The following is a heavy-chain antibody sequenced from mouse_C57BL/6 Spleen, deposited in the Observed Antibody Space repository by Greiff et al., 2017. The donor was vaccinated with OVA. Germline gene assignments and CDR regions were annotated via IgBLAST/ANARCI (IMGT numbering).Heavy chain of an antibody. CDR1: GYSFTDYN. CDR3: AKEESTSGPFYYALGY. V-gene: IGHV1-39*01. D-gene: IGHD3-2*02. J-gene: IGHJ4*01. Sequence: VQLKESGPELVKPGASVKISCKASGYSFTDYNMNWVKQSNGKSLEWIGVINPNYGTTSYNQKFKGKATLTVDQSSSTAYMQLNSLTSEDSAVSYSAKEESTSGPFYYALGYSGEKNSVTVSS. CDR2: INPNYGTT.